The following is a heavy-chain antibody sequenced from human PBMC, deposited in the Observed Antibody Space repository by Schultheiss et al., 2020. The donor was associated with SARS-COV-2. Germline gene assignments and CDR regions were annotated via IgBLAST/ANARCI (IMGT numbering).Heavy chain of an antibody. CDR1: GFTFSSYA. CDR3: ARKTQLLYAFDI. Sequence: GGSLRLSCAASGFTFSSYAMHWVRQAPGKGLEWVAVISYDGSNKYYADSVKGRFTISRDNSKNTLYLQMNSLRAEDTAVYYCARKTQLLYAFDIWGQGTMVTVSS. CDR2: ISYDGSNK. D-gene: IGHD2-2*01. J-gene: IGHJ3*02. V-gene: IGHV3-30*04.